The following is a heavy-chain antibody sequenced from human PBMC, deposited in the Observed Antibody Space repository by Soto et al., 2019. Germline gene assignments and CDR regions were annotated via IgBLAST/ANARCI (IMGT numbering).Heavy chain of an antibody. J-gene: IGHJ6*02. D-gene: IGHD4-17*01. Sequence: SETLSLTCAVYGGSFSGYYCIFIRQPPFKWLEWIGEINHSGSTNYNPSLKSRVTISVDTSKNQFSLKLSSVTAADTAVYYCARGREEVYGDYDYYYYGMDVWGQGTTVTVSS. CDR3: ARGREEVYGDYDYYYYGMDV. CDR1: GGSFSGYY. V-gene: IGHV4-34*01. CDR2: INHSGST.